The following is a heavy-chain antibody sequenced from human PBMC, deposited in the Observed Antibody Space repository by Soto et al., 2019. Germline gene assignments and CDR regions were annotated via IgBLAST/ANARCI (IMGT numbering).Heavy chain of an antibody. CDR2: ISSSSSYI. J-gene: IGHJ4*02. V-gene: IGHV3-21*01. Sequence: GGSLRLSCAASGFTFGSYSMNWVRQAPGKGLEWVSSISSSSSYIYYADSVKGRFTISRDNAKNSLYLQMNSLRAEDTAVYYCARDGHTGYSSSWYLYWGQGTLVTVSS. CDR1: GFTFGSYS. CDR3: ARDGHTGYSSSWYLY. D-gene: IGHD6-13*01.